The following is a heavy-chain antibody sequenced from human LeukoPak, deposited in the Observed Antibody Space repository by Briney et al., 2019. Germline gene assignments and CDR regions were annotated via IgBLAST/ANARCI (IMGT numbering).Heavy chain of an antibody. Sequence: PGGSLRLACAASGFTFSNYAMHWVRQAPGKGLEYVSAISSNGGSTDYANSVKGRFTISRDDSKNTLYLQMGSLRPEDMAVYYCARGRCSAGHCHYHLAWFDPWGQGTLVTVSS. V-gene: IGHV3-64*01. CDR1: GFTFSNYA. CDR2: ISSNGGST. D-gene: IGHD2-15*01. J-gene: IGHJ5*02. CDR3: ARGRCSAGHCHYHLAWFDP.